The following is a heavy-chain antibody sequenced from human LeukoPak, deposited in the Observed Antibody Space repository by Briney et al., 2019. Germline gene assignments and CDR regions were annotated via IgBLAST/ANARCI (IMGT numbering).Heavy chain of an antibody. CDR1: GDSVSSNSAA. CDR3: ASTHGPIDH. D-gene: IGHD2-8*01. V-gene: IGHV6-1*01. CDR2: TYYRSKWYN. J-gene: IGHJ5*02. Sequence: SQTLSLTCSISGDSVSSNSAAWNWIRQSPSRGLEFLGRTYYRSKWYNDYAVSVKSRITIKSDTSRNQFSLQLNSVTPEDTAVYYCASTHGPIDHWGQGTLVTVSS.